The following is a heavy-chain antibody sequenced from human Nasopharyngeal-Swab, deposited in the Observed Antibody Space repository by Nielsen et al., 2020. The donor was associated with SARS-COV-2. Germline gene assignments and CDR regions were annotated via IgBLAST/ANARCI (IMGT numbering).Heavy chain of an antibody. D-gene: IGHD2-2*01. Sequence: GGSLRLSCAASGFTFSSYTMNWVRQAPGKGLEWVSSISSDDHYIFYAYSVKGRFTISRDNAKNSMYLQMHSIRGEDTDVYYCARAIGAVVPAAEHHWGRGTLVTVSS. CDR1: GFTFSSYT. CDR3: ARAIGAVVPAAEHH. V-gene: IGHV3-21*01. CDR2: ISSDDHYI. J-gene: IGHJ1*01.